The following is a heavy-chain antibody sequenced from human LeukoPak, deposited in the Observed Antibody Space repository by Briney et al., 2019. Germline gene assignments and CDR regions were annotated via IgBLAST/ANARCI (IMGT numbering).Heavy chain of an antibody. V-gene: IGHV3-7*01. CDR1: GFTFSSYW. D-gene: IGHD2-2*01. CDR2: IKQDRSEK. CDR3: ARDLGSCSSTSCYPFDY. J-gene: IGHJ4*02. Sequence: GGSLRLXCAASGFTFSSYWMSWVRQAPGKGLEWVANIKQDRSEKYYVDSVKGRFTISRDNAKNSLYLQMNSLRAEDTAVYYCARDLGSCSSTSCYPFDYWGQGTLVTVSS.